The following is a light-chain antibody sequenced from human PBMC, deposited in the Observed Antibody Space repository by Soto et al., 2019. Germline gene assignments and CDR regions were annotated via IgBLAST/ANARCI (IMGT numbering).Light chain of an antibody. Sequence: QIVLTQSPSASASLGASVKLTCTLSSGHSSYAIAWHQQQPEKGPRYLMKLNSDGSHSKGDGIPDRFSGSSSGAERYLTITCLQSEDEADYYCQTWGTGIQGVFGGGTKVTVL. CDR3: QTWGTGIQGV. J-gene: IGLJ3*02. CDR1: SGHSSYA. V-gene: IGLV4-69*01. CDR2: LNSDGSH.